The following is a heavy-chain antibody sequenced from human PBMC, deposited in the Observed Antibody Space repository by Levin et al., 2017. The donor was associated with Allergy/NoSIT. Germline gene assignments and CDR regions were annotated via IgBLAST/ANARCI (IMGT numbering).Heavy chain of an antibody. CDR3: AGFWYGGNSAELGY. V-gene: IGHV1-8*01. J-gene: IGHJ4*02. Sequence: ASVKVSCKASGYTFTSYDINWVRQATGQGLEWMGWMNPNSGNTGYAQKFQGRVTMTRNTSISTAYMELSSLRSEDTAVYYCAGFWYGGNSAELGYWGQGTLVTVSS. CDR1: GYTFTSYD. D-gene: IGHD4-23*01. CDR2: MNPNSGNT.